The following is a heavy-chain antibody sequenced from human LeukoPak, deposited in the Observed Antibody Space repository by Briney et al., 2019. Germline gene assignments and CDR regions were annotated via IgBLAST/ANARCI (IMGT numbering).Heavy chain of an antibody. J-gene: IGHJ6*02. CDR1: GGSISSYY. V-gene: IGHV4-59*01. CDR2: IYYSGST. CDR3: ARDSPYYYDSSGYSAIYYYYGMDV. D-gene: IGHD3-22*01. Sequence: SETLSLTCTVSGGSISSYYWSWIRQPPGKGLEWIGYIYYSGSTNYNPSLKSRVTISVDTSKNQFSLKLSSVTAADTAVYYCARDSPYYYDSSGYSAIYYYYGMDVWGQGTTVTVSS.